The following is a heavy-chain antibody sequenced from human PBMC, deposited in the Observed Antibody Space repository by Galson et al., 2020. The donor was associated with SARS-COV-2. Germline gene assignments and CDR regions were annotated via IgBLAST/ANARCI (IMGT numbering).Heavy chain of an antibody. J-gene: IGHJ5*02. D-gene: IGHD2-21*01. CDR2: IYYSGST. V-gene: IGHV4-39*07. Sequence: SETLSLTCTVSGGSISSSSYYWGWIRQPPGKGLEWIGSIYYSGSTYYNPSLKSRVTISVDTSKNQFSLKLSSVTAADTAVYYCARVTVDCGGDCYDNWFDPWGQGTLVTVSS. CDR1: GGSISSSSYY. CDR3: ARVTVDCGGDCYDNWFDP.